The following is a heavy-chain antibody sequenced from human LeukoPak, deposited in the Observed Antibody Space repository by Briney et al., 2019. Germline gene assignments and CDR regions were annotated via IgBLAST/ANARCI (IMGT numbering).Heavy chain of an antibody. CDR2: IYSGGST. CDR1: GFTVSSNY. Sequence: PGGSLRLSCAASGFTVSSNYMSWVRQAPGKGLEWVSVIYSGGSTYYADSVKGRFTISRDNSKNTLYLQMNSLRAEDTAVYYCARDRVAVAGTNYYYGMDVWGQGTTVTVSS. V-gene: IGHV3-66*01. D-gene: IGHD6-19*01. J-gene: IGHJ6*02. CDR3: ARDRVAVAGTNYYYGMDV.